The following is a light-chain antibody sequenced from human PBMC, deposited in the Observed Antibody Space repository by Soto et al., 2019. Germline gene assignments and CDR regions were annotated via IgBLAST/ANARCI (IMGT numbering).Light chain of an antibody. CDR2: GAS. Sequence: EIVMAQSPATLCVSPGERATLSCRASQSVSANLAWYQQKPGQAPRLLIYGASNRATGVPASFSGSGSGTEFTLTISSLQSEDFAVYYCQQYNSWPLTFGGGTTVEIK. V-gene: IGKV3-15*01. CDR3: QQYNSWPLT. J-gene: IGKJ4*01. CDR1: QSVSAN.